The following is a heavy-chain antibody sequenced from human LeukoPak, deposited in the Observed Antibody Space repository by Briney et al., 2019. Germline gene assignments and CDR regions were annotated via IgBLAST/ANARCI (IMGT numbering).Heavy chain of an antibody. CDR1: GFTFSSYA. CDR3: AKDSRYSSGWKYYFDY. V-gene: IGHV3-23*01. CDR2: ISGSGGST. J-gene: IGHJ4*02. Sequence: GGSLGLSCAASGFTFSSYAMSWVRQAPGKGLEWVSAISGSGGSTYYADSVKGRFTISRDNSKDTLYLQMNSLRAEDTAVYYCAKDSRYSSGWKYYFDYWGQGTLVTVSS. D-gene: IGHD6-19*01.